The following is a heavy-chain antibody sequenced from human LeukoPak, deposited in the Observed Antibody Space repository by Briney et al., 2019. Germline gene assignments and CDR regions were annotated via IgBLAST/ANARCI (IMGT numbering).Heavy chain of an antibody. J-gene: IGHJ4*02. Sequence: GASVKVSCKASGYTFTDYYIHWVRQAPGQGLEWMGWINPNSGGTNYAQKFQGRVTMTRDTSISTAYMELSRLRSDDTAVYYCARAPIYGDFDYWGQGTLVTVSS. CDR2: INPNSGGT. V-gene: IGHV1-2*02. D-gene: IGHD4-17*01. CDR1: GYTFTDYY. CDR3: ARAPIYGDFDY.